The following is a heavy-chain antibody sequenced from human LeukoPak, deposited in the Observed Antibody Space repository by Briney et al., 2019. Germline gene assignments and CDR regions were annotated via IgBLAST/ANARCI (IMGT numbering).Heavy chain of an antibody. Sequence: HPGGSLRLSCAASGFTFSSYSMNWVRQAPGKGLEWVSAISGGGGSTYYADSVKGRFTISRDNSKNTLYLQMNSLRAEDTAVYYCAKGRGSSRYLFDYWGQGTLVTVSS. CDR1: GFTFSSYS. J-gene: IGHJ4*02. V-gene: IGHV3-23*01. CDR3: AKGRGSSRYLFDY. CDR2: ISGGGGST. D-gene: IGHD6-13*01.